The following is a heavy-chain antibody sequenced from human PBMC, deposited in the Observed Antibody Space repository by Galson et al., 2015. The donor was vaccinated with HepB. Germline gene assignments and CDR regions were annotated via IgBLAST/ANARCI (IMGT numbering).Heavy chain of an antibody. J-gene: IGHJ4*02. CDR1: GYTLTELS. CDR2: FDPEDGET. D-gene: IGHD2-15*01. V-gene: IGHV1-24*01. Sequence: SCKVSGYTLTELSMHWVRQAPGKGLEWMGGFDPEDGETIYAQKFQGRVTMTEDTSTDTAYMELSSLRSEDTAVYYCATGREYCSGGSCYSWGQGTLVTVSS. CDR3: ATGREYCSGGSCYS.